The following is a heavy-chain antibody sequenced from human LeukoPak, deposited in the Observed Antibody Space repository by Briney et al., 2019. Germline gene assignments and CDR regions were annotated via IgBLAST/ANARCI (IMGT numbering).Heavy chain of an antibody. V-gene: IGHV3-49*04. J-gene: IGHJ4*02. CDR2: IRSKAYGGTT. CDR3: TRVGGVRFLEWLYDY. Sequence: GGPLRLSCRASGFTLGDYAMSGVRQATGKGLEGVGFIRSKAYGGTTEYAASVKGRFTISRDDSKSIVYLQMNSLKTEDTAVYYCTRVGGVRFLEWLYDYWGQGTLVTVSS. D-gene: IGHD3-3*01. CDR1: GFTLGDYA.